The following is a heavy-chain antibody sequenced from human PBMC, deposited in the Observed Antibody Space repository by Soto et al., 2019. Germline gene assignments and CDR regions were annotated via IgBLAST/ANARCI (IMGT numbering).Heavy chain of an antibody. J-gene: IGHJ4*02. CDR2: ISDSGDAS. CDR3: AKGFGSTWSFFDY. CDR1: GLTFSTYA. Sequence: GGSLRLSCAPSGLTFSTYAMRWVRQAPGKGLERVAGISDSGDASFHADSVKGRFTISRDNSKNTLYLHMISLRAEDTAVYYCAKGFGSTWSFFDYWGQGVLVTVSS. D-gene: IGHD6-13*01. V-gene: IGHV3-23*01.